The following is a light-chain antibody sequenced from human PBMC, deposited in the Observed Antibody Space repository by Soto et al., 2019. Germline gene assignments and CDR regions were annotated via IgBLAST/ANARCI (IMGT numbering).Light chain of an antibody. CDR2: KTS. CDR1: QTINNW. V-gene: IGKV1-5*03. J-gene: IGKJ2*01. Sequence: DIQMTQSPSTLPASVGDRVTITCRASQTINNWLAWYQQKPGKAPKLLIYKTSTLQSGVPSRFSGSGSGTEFTLTISCLQADDFESYYCQQYSSYSVYTFGQGTKVEIK. CDR3: QQYSSYSVYT.